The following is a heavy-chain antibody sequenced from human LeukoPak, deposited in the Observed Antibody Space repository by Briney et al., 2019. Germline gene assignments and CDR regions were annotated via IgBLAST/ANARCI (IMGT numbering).Heavy chain of an antibody. CDR1: GYSFTNYW. Sequence: GESLKISCKGSGYSFTNYWIGWVRQMPGKGLEWMGIIYPGDSDTRYSPSFQGQVTISADKSISTAYLQWSSLKASDTAMYYCARHVSGSSWYGFNYYYYYMDVWGKGTTVTISS. CDR2: IYPGDSDT. V-gene: IGHV5-51*01. D-gene: IGHD6-13*01. J-gene: IGHJ6*03. CDR3: ARHVSGSSWYGFNYYYYYMDV.